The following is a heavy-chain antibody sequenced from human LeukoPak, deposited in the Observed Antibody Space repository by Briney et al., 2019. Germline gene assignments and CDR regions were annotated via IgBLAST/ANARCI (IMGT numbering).Heavy chain of an antibody. J-gene: IGHJ4*02. V-gene: IGHV1-2*02. Sequence: ASVKVSCKASGYTFTGYYMHWGREAPGQGLEWRGWINPNSGGTNYAQKFQGSGTMTTDTSISTAHMELSKRRSDDTAVYYCARASERIDTYYCGAGSPFVYWGQGTLVTVCS. CDR3: ARASERIDTYYCGAGSPFVY. D-gene: IGHD3-10*01. CDR1: GYTFTGYY. CDR2: INPNSGGT.